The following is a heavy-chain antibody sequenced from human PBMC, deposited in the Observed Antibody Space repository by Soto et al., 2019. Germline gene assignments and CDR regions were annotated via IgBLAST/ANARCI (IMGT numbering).Heavy chain of an antibody. D-gene: IGHD5-12*01. CDR3: ARGPARLGMDV. Sequence: KPSETLSLTCTVSGGSISSYYWSWIRQPPGKGLEWIGYIYYSGSTNYNPSLKSRVTISVDTSKNQFSLKLSSVTAADTAVYYCARGPARLGMDVWGQGTTVTVSS. V-gene: IGHV4-59*01. J-gene: IGHJ6*02. CDR1: GGSISSYY. CDR2: IYYSGST.